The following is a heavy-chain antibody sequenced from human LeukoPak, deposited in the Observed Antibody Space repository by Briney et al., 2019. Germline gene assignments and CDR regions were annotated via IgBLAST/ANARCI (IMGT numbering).Heavy chain of an antibody. V-gene: IGHV3-53*05. CDR3: ARDFFYYDSSGYYLLAY. Sequence: HPGGSLRLSCAASGFTVSSNYMSWVRQAPGKGLEWVSGISGSGGSTYYADSVKGRFTISRDNSKNTLYLQMNSLRAEDTAVYYCARDFFYYDSSGYYLLAYWGQGTLVTVSS. CDR1: GFTVSSNY. J-gene: IGHJ4*02. CDR2: ISGSGGST. D-gene: IGHD3-22*01.